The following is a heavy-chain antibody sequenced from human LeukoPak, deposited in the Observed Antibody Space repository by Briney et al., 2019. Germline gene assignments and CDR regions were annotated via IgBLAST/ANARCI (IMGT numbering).Heavy chain of an antibody. D-gene: IGHD2-2*01. Sequence: GGSLRLSCAASGFTFSSYAMSWVRQAPGKGLEWVSAISGSGGSTYYADSVKGRFTISRDNAKNSLYLQMNSLRAEDTAVYYCARDVCSSTSGCYYYGMDVWGQGTTVTVSS. J-gene: IGHJ6*02. CDR2: ISGSGGST. CDR3: ARDVCSSTSGCYYYGMDV. CDR1: GFTFSSYA. V-gene: IGHV3-23*01.